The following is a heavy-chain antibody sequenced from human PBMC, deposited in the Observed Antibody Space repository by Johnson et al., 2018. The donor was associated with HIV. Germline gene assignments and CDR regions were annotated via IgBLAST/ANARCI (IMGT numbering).Heavy chain of an antibody. J-gene: IGHJ3*02. CDR2: ISYDGSNK. V-gene: IGHV3-30*04. D-gene: IGHD3-22*01. Sequence: QVQLVESGGGVVQPGRSLRLSCAASGFPFSGYAMHWVRQAPGKGLEWVAVISYDGSNKYYADSVKGRFTISRDNSKNTLYLQMNRLRTDDTAVYYCARGDRASYYYDSSGYDAFDIWGQGTMVTVSS. CDR3: ARGDRASYYYDSSGYDAFDI. CDR1: GFPFSGYA.